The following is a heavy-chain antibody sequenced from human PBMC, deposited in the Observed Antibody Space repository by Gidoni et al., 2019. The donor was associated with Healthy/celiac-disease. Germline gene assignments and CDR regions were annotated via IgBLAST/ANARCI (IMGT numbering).Heavy chain of an antibody. J-gene: IGHJ4*02. Sequence: QVQLQESGPGLVKPSGTLSLTCAASGASISSRNWWSWVRQPPGKGLEWIGEIYHSGSTNYNPSLKSRVTISVDKSKNQFSLKLSSVTAADTAVYYCARVGRRCSGGSCYADYWGQGTLVTVSS. CDR3: ARVGRRCSGGSCYADY. CDR1: GASISSRNW. D-gene: IGHD2-15*01. CDR2: IYHSGST. V-gene: IGHV4-4*02.